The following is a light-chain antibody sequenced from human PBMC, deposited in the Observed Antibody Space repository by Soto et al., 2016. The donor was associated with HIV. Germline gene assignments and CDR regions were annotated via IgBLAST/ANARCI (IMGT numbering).Light chain of an antibody. J-gene: IGLJ2*01. CDR2: DDS. CDR1: NIGSKS. V-gene: IGLV3-21*03. Sequence: SYVLTQAPSVSVAPGKTARIACGGNNIGSKSVHWYQQKPGQAPVLVVYDDSDRPSGIPERFSGSNSGNSATLTISRVEAGDEADYFCQVWDSSTNHVVFGGGTKLTVL. CDR3: QVWDSSTNHVV.